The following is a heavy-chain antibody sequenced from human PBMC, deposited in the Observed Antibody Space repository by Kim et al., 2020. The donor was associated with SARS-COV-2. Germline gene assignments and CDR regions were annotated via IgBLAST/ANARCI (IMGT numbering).Heavy chain of an antibody. Sequence: GGSLRLSCEASGFTFSSCRMHWVRQAPGKWLVWVARITSDGGSIVYADSVNGRFTISRDNARNTLYLQMDSLRAEDTAVYYCATTFGGYEGYWGQGTLVT. CDR3: ATTFGGYEGY. CDR2: ITSDGGSI. J-gene: IGHJ4*02. V-gene: IGHV3-74*01. CDR1: GFTFSSCR. D-gene: IGHD5-12*01.